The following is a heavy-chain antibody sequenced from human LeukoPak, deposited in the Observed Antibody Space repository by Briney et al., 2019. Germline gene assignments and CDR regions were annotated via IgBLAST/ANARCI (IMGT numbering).Heavy chain of an antibody. J-gene: IGHJ4*02. CDR1: GFTFDDYA. CDR2: ISWNSGSI. Sequence: GGSLRLSCAASGFTFDDYAMHWVRQAPGKGLEWVSGISWNSGSIGYADSEKGRFTISRDNAKNSLYLQMNSLRAEDTALYYCAKENGYCSSTSCHFDYWGQGTLVTVSS. CDR3: AKENGYCSSTSCHFDY. V-gene: IGHV3-9*01. D-gene: IGHD2-2*01.